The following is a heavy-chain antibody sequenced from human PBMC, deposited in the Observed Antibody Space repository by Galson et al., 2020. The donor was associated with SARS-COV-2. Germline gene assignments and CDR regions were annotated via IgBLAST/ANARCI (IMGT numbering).Heavy chain of an antibody. D-gene: IGHD3-3*01. CDR3: ATRPAIFGVAFDY. CDR1: GFTFTSSA. J-gene: IGHJ4*02. CDR2: IVVGSGNT. Sequence: SVKVSCKASGFTFTSSAVQWVRQARGQRLEWIGWIVVGSGNTNYAQKFQERVTITRDMSTSTAYMELSSLRSEDTAVYYCATRPAIFGVAFDYWGQGTLVTVSS. V-gene: IGHV1-58*01.